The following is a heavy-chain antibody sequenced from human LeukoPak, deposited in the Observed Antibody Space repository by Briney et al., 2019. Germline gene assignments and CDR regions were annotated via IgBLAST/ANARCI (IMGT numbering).Heavy chain of an antibody. V-gene: IGHV3-30*18. CDR3: AKADRRQDAFDI. D-gene: IGHD3-16*02. Sequence: GRSLRLSCAASGFTFSSYGMHWVRQAPGKGLEWVAVISYDGSNKYYADSVKGRFTISRDNSKNTLYLQMNSLRAEDTAVYYCAKADRRQDAFDIWGQGTMVTVSS. CDR1: GFTFSSYG. J-gene: IGHJ3*02. CDR2: ISYDGSNK.